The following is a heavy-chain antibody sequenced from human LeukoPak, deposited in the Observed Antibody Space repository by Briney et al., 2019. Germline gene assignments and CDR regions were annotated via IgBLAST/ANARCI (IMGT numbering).Heavy chain of an antibody. Sequence: SVKVSCKASGGTFSSYAISWVRKAPGQGLEWMGGIIPIFGTANYAQKFQGRVTITADESTSTAYMELSSLRSEDTAVYYCARGKMELQDAFDIWGQGTMVTVSS. CDR1: GGTFSSYA. CDR2: IIPIFGTA. V-gene: IGHV1-69*13. D-gene: IGHD1-26*01. J-gene: IGHJ3*02. CDR3: ARGKMELQDAFDI.